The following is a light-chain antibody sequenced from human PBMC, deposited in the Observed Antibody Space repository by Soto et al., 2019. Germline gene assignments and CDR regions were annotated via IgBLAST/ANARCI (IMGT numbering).Light chain of an antibody. CDR2: GTS. V-gene: IGKV3-15*01. Sequence: EIVMTQSAANLRVSPGEGGSLXCRASQSASSNLHWYQQKPGQAPRLLIYGTSTRATGIPARFSGSGSGTEFTRTISSLQSEDFAVYYGQQYNNWPLTFGQGTKVDIK. J-gene: IGKJ1*01. CDR3: QQYNNWPLT. CDR1: QSASSN.